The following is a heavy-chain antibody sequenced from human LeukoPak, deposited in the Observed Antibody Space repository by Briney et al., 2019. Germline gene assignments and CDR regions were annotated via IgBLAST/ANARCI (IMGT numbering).Heavy chain of an antibody. CDR2: IYYSGST. Sequence: SETLSLTCTMSGGSISSNYWSWIRQPPGKGLEWIGYIYYSGSTNYNPSLKSRVTISVDTTKNHFSLKLSSVTAADTAVYYCASTQYSSGWSWFDNWGQGTLVTVSS. V-gene: IGHV4-59*08. CDR1: GGSISSNY. D-gene: IGHD6-19*01. CDR3: ASTQYSSGWSWFDN. J-gene: IGHJ4*02.